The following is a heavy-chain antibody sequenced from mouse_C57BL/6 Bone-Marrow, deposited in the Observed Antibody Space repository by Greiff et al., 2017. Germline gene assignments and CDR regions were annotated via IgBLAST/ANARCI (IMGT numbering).Heavy chain of an antibody. CDR3: ARELDSSGYGY. J-gene: IGHJ2*01. V-gene: IGHV1-53*01. CDR1: GYTFTSYW. Sequence: QVQLQQPGAELVKPGASVKLSCTASGYTFTSYWMPWVKQRPGKGLEWIGNINPSDGGTNYNEKFKSKVTLTVDKTSSTTYMQLSSLTSEDSAVYYYARELDSSGYGYWGQGTTLTVSS. CDR2: INPSDGGT. D-gene: IGHD3-2*02.